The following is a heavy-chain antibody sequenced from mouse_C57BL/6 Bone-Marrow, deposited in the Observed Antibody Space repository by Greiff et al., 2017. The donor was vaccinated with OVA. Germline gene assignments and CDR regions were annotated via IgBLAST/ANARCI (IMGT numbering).Heavy chain of an antibody. CDR1: GFTFSSYA. J-gene: IGHJ2*01. CDR2: ISDGGSYT. V-gene: IGHV5-4*01. CDR3: AGANWAVDY. D-gene: IGHD4-1*01. Sequence: DVHLVESGGGLVKPGGSLKLSCAASGFTFSSYAMSWVRQTPEKRLEWVATISDGGSYTYYPDNVKGRFTISRDNAKNNLYLQMSHLKSEDTAMYYCAGANWAVDYWGQGTTLTVSS.